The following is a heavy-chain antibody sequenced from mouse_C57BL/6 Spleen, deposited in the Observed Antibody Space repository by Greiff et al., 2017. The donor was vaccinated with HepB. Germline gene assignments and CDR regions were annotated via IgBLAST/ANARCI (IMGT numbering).Heavy chain of an antibody. J-gene: IGHJ1*03. V-gene: IGHV1-50*01. Sequence: QVQLQQPGAELVKPGASVKLSCKASGYTFTSYWMQWVKQRPGQGLEWIGEIDPSDSYTNYNQKFKGKATLTVDTSSSTAYMRLSSLTSEDSAVYYCARDYYGSRDWYFDVWGTGTTVTVSS. CDR3: ARDYYGSRDWYFDV. CDR2: IDPSDSYT. D-gene: IGHD1-1*01. CDR1: GYTFTSYW.